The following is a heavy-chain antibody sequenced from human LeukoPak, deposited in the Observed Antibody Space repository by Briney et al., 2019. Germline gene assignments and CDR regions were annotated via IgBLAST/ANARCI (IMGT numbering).Heavy chain of an antibody. CDR3: ARGGHTVTQDTGFNWFDP. V-gene: IGHV1-69*05. Sequence: GASVKVSFKASGGTFSSYAISWVRQAPGQGLEWMGGIIPIFGTANYAQKFQGRVTITTDESTSTAYMELSSLRSEDTAVYYCARGGHTVTQDTGFNWFDPWGQGTLVTVSS. J-gene: IGHJ5*02. CDR2: IIPIFGTA. CDR1: GGTFSSYA. D-gene: IGHD4-11*01.